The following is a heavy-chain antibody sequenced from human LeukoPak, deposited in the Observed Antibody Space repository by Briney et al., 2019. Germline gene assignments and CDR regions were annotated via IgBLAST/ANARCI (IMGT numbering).Heavy chain of an antibody. CDR1: GDSVSSNSAA. Sequence: SQTLSLTCAISGDSVSSNSAAWNWIRQSPSRGLEWLGRTYYRSKWYNDYAVPVKSRITINPDTSKNQFSLQLNSVTPEDTAVYYCARGSDYDSSGYYMWGKSYYYGMDVWGQGTTVTVSS. V-gene: IGHV6-1*01. CDR3: ARGSDYDSSGYYMWGKSYYYGMDV. D-gene: IGHD3-22*01. CDR2: TYYRSKWYN. J-gene: IGHJ6*02.